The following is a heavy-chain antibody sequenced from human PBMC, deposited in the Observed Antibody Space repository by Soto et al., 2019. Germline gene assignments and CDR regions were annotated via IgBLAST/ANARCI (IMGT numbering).Heavy chain of an antibody. CDR1: GFTFSSYA. CDR3: AKKSDYDFWSFNWFDP. V-gene: IGHV3-23*01. Sequence: GGSLRLSCAASGFTFSSYAMSWVRQAPGKGLEWVSAISGSGGSTYYADSVKGRFTISRDDSKNTLYLQMNSLRAEDTAVYYCAKKSDYDFWSFNWFDPWGQGTLVTVSS. J-gene: IGHJ5*02. CDR2: ISGSGGST. D-gene: IGHD3-3*01.